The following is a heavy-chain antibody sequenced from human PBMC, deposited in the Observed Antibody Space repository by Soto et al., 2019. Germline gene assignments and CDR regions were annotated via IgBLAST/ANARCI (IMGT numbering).Heavy chain of an antibody. V-gene: IGHV4-34*01. CDR1: GGSFSGYY. J-gene: IGHJ6*02. CDR3: ARGGIAVAGTWYYYYGMDV. CDR2: INHSGST. Sequence: SETLSLTCAVYGGSFSGYYWSWIRQPPGKGLEWIGEINHSGSTNYNPSLKSRVTISVDTSKNQFSLKLSSVTAADTAVYYCARGGIAVAGTWYYYYGMDVWGQGTTVTV. D-gene: IGHD6-19*01.